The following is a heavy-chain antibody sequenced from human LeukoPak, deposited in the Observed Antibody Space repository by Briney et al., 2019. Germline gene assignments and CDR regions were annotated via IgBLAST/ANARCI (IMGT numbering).Heavy chain of an antibody. Sequence: ASVKVSCKASGGTFSSYAISWVRQAPGQGLEWMGGIIPIFGTANYAQKFQGRVTITADESTSTAYMELSSLRSEDTAVYYCARVGDGSGSYYNGNWFDPWGQGTLVTVSS. CDR3: ARVGDGSGSYYNGNWFDP. CDR2: IIPIFGTA. V-gene: IGHV1-69*13. D-gene: IGHD3-10*01. CDR1: GGTFSSYA. J-gene: IGHJ5*02.